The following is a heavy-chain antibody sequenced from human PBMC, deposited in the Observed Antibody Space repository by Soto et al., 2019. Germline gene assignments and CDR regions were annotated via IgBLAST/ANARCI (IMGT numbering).Heavy chain of an antibody. V-gene: IGHV1-3*01. CDR3: ARANFYGSCSHPNFHYY. CDR2: INAGNGNT. J-gene: IGHJ6*01. CDR1: GYTFTNYA. Sequence: KLSPASVKVSCKASGYTFTNYAIHWVRQAPGQRPEWMGWINAGNGNTRYSEKFQGRVTITRDTSASTAYLELNSLTSEDTAVYYCARANFYGSCSHPNFHYY. D-gene: IGHD3-10*01.